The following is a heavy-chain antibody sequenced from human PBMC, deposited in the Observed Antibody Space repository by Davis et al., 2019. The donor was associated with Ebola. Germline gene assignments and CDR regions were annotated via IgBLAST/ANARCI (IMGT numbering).Heavy chain of an antibody. V-gene: IGHV1-2*02. Sequence: ASVKVSCKASGYTFTSYGISWVRQAPGQGLEWMGWINPNSGGTNYAQKFQGRVTMTRDTSISTAYMELSRLRSDDTAVYYCARDYHLAAAGPGYYFDYWGQGTLVTVSS. D-gene: IGHD6-13*01. CDR1: GYTFTSYG. CDR2: INPNSGGT. CDR3: ARDYHLAAAGPGYYFDY. J-gene: IGHJ4*02.